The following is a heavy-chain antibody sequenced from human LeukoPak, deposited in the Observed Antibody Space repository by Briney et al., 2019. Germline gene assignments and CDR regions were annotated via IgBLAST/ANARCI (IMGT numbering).Heavy chain of an antibody. CDR3: ARAGGGDLKFDY. J-gene: IGHJ4*02. V-gene: IGHV4-30-4*01. CDR1: GGSISSGDYY. Sequence: SETLSLTCTVSGGSISSGDYYWSWIRQPPGKGLEWIGYIYYSGSTYYNPSLKSRVTISVDTSKNQFSLKLSSVTAADTAVYYCARAGGGDLKFDYRGQGTLVTVSS. CDR2: IYYSGST. D-gene: IGHD2-21*02.